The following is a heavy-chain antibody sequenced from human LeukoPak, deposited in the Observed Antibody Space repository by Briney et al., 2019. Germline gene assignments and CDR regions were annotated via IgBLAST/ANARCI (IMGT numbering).Heavy chain of an antibody. Sequence: ASVKVSCKASGYTFTGYYMHWVRQAPGQGLEWMGWINPNSGGTNYAQKFQGRVTMTRDTSISTAYMELSRLRSDDTAVHYCARALGRGYHNWFDPWGQGTLVTVSS. D-gene: IGHD3-3*01. CDR1: GYTFTGYY. CDR2: INPNSGGT. V-gene: IGHV1-2*02. J-gene: IGHJ5*02. CDR3: ARALGRGYHNWFDP.